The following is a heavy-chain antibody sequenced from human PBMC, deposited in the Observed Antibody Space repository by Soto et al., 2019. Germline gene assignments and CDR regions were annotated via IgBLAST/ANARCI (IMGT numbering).Heavy chain of an antibody. CDR2: IYNDGTYS. CDR3: TRGPRPISTGTGAC. CDR1: GFIFKMYW. D-gene: IGHD3-10*01. V-gene: IGHV3-74*01. J-gene: IGHJ4*02. Sequence: EVQLVESGGGLVPPGGSVSLSCGASGFIFKMYWMHWVRQSPGKGLVWISRIYNDGTYSDYADSVRGRFTISRDNVYDTLYLQMNNLRAQSSGRYYCTRGPRPISTGTGACWGQGTQVTVSS.